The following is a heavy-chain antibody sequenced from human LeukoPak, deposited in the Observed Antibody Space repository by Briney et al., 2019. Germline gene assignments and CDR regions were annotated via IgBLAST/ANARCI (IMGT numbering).Heavy chain of an antibody. Sequence: GGSLRLSCAASGFTFSSYGMHWVRQAPGKGLEWVAFLRYDGSNKYYADSVKGRFTISRDNSKNTLYLQMNSLRAEDTAVYYCAGHIVVVPAAIWSLGYWGQGTLVTVSS. CDR3: AGHIVVVPAAIWSLGY. CDR1: GFTFSSYG. V-gene: IGHV3-30*02. D-gene: IGHD2-2*02. J-gene: IGHJ4*02. CDR2: LRYDGSNK.